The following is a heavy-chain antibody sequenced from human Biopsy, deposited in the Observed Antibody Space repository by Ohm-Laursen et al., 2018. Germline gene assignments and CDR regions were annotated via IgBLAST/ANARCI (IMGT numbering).Heavy chain of an antibody. CDR2: INCKTGAT. J-gene: IGHJ4*02. Sequence: ASSVKVSCNASSYTFTDYNIHWMRQAPGQGLEWLGYINCKTGATNYAQKFQGMVTMTRDTSTSTANLALVSLRSAATAIYYCARDPLNGHKHFDYWGQGSLVTVSS. D-gene: IGHD2-8*01. CDR1: SYTFTDYN. V-gene: IGHV1-2*02. CDR3: ARDPLNGHKHFDY.